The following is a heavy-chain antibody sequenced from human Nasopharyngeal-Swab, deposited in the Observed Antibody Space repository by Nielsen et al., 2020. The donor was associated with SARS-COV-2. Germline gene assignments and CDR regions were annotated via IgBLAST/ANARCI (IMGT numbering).Heavy chain of an antibody. J-gene: IGHJ4*02. CDR1: GFTFNMYA. CDR2: VSGDGVTT. V-gene: IGHV3-64*02. Sequence: GESLKISCAASGFTFNMYAMNWVRQAPGKGLEYLSAVSGDGVTTHYADSLKGRFTISRDNSKNMVYLQLGSLTAEDMAVYFCARGTPGIPGVDYWGQGQLVTVSS. D-gene: IGHD2-8*02. CDR3: ARGTPGIPGVDY.